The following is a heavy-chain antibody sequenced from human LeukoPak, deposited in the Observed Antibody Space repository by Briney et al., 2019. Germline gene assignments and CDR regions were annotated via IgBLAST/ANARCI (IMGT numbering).Heavy chain of an antibody. CDR1: GFPFSSYA. V-gene: IGHV3-23*01. CDR3: AKSLNWNFES. Sequence: PGGSLRLSCAASGFPFSSYAMNWVRQPPGRGLEWVSSLGGNGGNTYYADSVRGRFTISRDNSKNTLYLQMNSLRAEDTAIYFCAKSLNWNFESWGRGTLVTVSS. D-gene: IGHD1-1*01. CDR2: LGGNGGNT. J-gene: IGHJ4*02.